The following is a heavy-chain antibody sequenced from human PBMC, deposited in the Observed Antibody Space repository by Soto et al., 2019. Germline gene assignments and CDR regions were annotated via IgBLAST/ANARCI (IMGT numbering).Heavy chain of an antibody. V-gene: IGHV4-30-4*01. Sequence: SETLSLTCNVSGGSISSGDYYWSWIRQPPGKGLEWIGYIYYSGSTYYNPSLKSRVTISVDTSNNQFSLKLTSVTAADTAVYYCARYYYGSGSYQDYWGQGTRVTVSS. CDR2: IYYSGST. CDR3: ARYYYGSGSYQDY. CDR1: GGSISSGDYY. J-gene: IGHJ4*02. D-gene: IGHD3-10*01.